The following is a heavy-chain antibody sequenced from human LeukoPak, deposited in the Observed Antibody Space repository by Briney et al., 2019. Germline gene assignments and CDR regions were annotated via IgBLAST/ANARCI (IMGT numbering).Heavy chain of an antibody. Sequence: GGSLRLSCAASGFTFSTYGMHWVRQAPGKGLEWVAFIVHDAIKIYYADSVQGRFTISRDNSKNTLYLEMNSLSGEDTALYYCAKDHVTWGNRYFDHWGQGTLGTVSS. V-gene: IGHV3-30*02. CDR1: GFTFSTYG. D-gene: IGHD3-16*01. J-gene: IGHJ4*02. CDR2: IVHDAIKI. CDR3: AKDHVTWGNRYFDH.